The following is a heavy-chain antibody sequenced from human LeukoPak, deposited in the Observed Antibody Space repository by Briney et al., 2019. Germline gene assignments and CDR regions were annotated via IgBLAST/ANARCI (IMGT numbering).Heavy chain of an antibody. CDR3: SRGLGGTYYGFGD. CDR2: ISTDGTST. V-gene: IGHV3-74*01. Sequence: GESLRLSCAASGFTFNSYWMHWVRQAPGKGLVRVSRISTDGTSTFYADSVKGRFTISGDNAKNTVYLQMNSLRAEDMGVYYCSRGLGGTYYGFGDWGQGTLVTVSS. J-gene: IGHJ4*02. CDR1: GFTFNSYW. D-gene: IGHD1-26*01.